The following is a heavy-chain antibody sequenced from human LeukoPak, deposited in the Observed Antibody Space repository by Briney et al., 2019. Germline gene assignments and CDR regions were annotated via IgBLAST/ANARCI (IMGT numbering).Heavy chain of an antibody. J-gene: IGHJ4*02. CDR1: GFSFCYYA. V-gene: IGHV3-49*04. D-gene: IGHD6-19*01. CDR2: IRSKAYGGTT. Sequence: PGGSLRLSCTASGFSFCYYAMSWARQAPGKGLEWVGFIRSKAYGGTTDYAASVKGRFTISRDDSKSIAYLQMNSLKIEDTAVYYCTRSGGWYSDYWGQGTLVTVSS. CDR3: TRSGGWYSDY.